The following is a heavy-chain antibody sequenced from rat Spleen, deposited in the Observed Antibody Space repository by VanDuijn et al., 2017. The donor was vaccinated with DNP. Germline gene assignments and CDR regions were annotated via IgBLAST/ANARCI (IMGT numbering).Heavy chain of an antibody. CDR1: GFTLSDYY. D-gene: IGHD1-4*01. CDR3: ARHVLPLRVWDY. V-gene: IGHV5-22*01. Sequence: EVQLVESGGGLVQPGSSLKLSYAASGFTLSDYYMAWVRQAPTKGLEWVAYISYDGGRTYNGDSVKGRFTSSKDIAKNTLYLQMNSLRSEDTATYYCARHVLPLRVWDYWGQGVMVTVSS. CDR2: ISYDGGRT. J-gene: IGHJ2*01.